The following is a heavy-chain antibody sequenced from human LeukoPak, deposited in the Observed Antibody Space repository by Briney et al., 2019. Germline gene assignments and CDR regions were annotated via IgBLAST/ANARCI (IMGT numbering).Heavy chain of an antibody. CDR2: ISSSGSTI. D-gene: IGHD2-2*01. Sequence: PGGSLRLSCAASGFTFSDYCMNWIRQAPGKGLEWVSYISSSGSTISYADSVKGRFTVSRDNAKNSLYLQMNSLRAEDTAVYYCARSILPAANAIDYWGQGTLVTVSS. V-gene: IGHV3-11*04. CDR1: GFTFSDYC. J-gene: IGHJ4*02. CDR3: ARSILPAANAIDY.